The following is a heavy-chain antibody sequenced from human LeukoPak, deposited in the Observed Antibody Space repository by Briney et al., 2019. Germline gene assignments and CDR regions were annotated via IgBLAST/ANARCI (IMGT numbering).Heavy chain of an antibody. J-gene: IGHJ4*02. Sequence: GGSLRLSCAASGFTVSSNYMSWVRQAPGKGLEWISVIYSDGSTYYADSVKGRFTISRDNSKNTLYLQMNSLRAEDTAVYYCARDPGYCSRTSCYTAGYFFDYWGQGTLVTVSS. CDR2: IYSDGST. CDR1: GFTVSSNY. CDR3: ARDPGYCSRTSCYTAGYFFDY. D-gene: IGHD2-2*02. V-gene: IGHV3-53*01.